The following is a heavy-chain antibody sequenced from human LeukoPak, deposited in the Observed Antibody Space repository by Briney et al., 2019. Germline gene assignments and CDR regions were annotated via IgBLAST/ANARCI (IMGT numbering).Heavy chain of an antibody. J-gene: IGHJ4*02. CDR2: IYHSGST. CDR1: GFSISSGGYY. D-gene: IGHD4-17*01. V-gene: IGHV4-30-2*01. Sequence: PSETLSLTCTVSGFSISSGGYYWSWIRQPPGKGLEWIGYIYHSGSTYYNPSLKSRVTISVDRSKNQCSLKLSSVTAADTAVYYCARDLGGTVSYYFDYWGQGTLVTVSS. CDR3: ARDLGGTVSYYFDY.